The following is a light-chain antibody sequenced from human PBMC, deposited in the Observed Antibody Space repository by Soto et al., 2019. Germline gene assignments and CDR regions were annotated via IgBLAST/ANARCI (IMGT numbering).Light chain of an antibody. V-gene: IGKV1-39*01. Sequence: DIQMTQSPSSLSASVGDRVTITCRASQSISSYLNWYQQKPGKAPKLLSYAASSLQSGVPSRFSGSGSGTDFTLTISSLKPEDFATCYCQQSYSTPYTFGQGTKLEIK. J-gene: IGKJ2*01. CDR1: QSISSY. CDR3: QQSYSTPYT. CDR2: AAS.